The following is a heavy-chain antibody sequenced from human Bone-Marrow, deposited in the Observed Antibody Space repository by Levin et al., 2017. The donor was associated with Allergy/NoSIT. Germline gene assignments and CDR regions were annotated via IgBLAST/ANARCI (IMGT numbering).Heavy chain of an antibody. J-gene: IGHJ3*01. CDR3: ARETCHGASDAFDV. D-gene: IGHD1-26*01. Sequence: SETLSLTCTVSGGSFSGGGYYWCWIRQHPGKGREWIGCISDIGSTHYNPSLKRRVTISADTSDTQFSLKISSVTAADTTVFYCARETCHGASDAFDVWGQGTIVTVSS. V-gene: IGHV4-31*03. CDR1: GGSFSGGGYY. CDR2: ISDIGST.